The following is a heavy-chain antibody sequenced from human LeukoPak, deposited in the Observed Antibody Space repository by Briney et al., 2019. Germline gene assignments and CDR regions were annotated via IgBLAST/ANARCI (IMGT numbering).Heavy chain of an antibody. Sequence: WGTLSLTCAVSGGSFSGYYWSWIRQPPGKGLEWVGEINHSGSTNYDPSLKSRVTISVDTSKNQFSLQLSSVTAADTAVYYCAASLYRDYGRIDYWGQGTLVTVSS. CDR3: AASLYRDYGRIDY. J-gene: IGHJ4*02. D-gene: IGHD4-17*01. V-gene: IGHV4-34*01. CDR1: GGSFSGYY. CDR2: INHSGST.